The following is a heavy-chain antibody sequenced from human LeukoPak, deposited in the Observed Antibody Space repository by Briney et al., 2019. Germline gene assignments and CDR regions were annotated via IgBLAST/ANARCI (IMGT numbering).Heavy chain of an antibody. J-gene: IGHJ4*02. CDR3: ARDHCGGDCLYYFDY. V-gene: IGHV3-23*01. CDR2: IFPSGGEI. CDR1: GFTFSTFA. D-gene: IGHD2-21*02. Sequence: GGSLRLSCAASGFTFSTFAMIWVRQPPGKGLEWVSSIFPSGGEIHYADSVRGRFTISRDNSKSTLSLQMNSLRAEDTAVYYCARDHCGGDCLYYFDYWGQGTLVTVSS.